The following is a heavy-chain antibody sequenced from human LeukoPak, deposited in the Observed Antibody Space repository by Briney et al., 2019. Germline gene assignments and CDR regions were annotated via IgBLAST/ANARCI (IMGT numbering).Heavy chain of an antibody. V-gene: IGHV4-39*07. J-gene: IGHJ2*01. Sequence: SETLSLTCTVSGGSISSSSYYWGWIRQPPGKGLEWIGSIYYSGSTYYNPSLKSRVTISVDTSKNQFSLKLSSVTAADTAVYYCARGRKHYYDSSGYYYGLVGLSPAPREWYFDLWGRGTLVTVSS. CDR2: IYYSGST. CDR1: GGSISSSSYY. D-gene: IGHD3-22*01. CDR3: ARGRKHYYDSSGYYYGLVGLSPAPREWYFDL.